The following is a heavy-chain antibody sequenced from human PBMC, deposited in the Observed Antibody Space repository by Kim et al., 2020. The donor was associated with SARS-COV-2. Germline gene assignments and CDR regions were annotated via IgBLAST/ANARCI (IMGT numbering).Heavy chain of an antibody. V-gene: IGHV3-23*01. CDR1: GFTFSSYA. Sequence: GGSLRLSCAASGFTFSSYAMSWVRQAPGKGLEWVSAISGSGGSTYYADSVKGRFTISRDNSKNTLYLQMNSLRAEDTAVYYCAKSLTVATISFGSSWYLVDYWGQGTLVTVSS. J-gene: IGHJ4*02. D-gene: IGHD6-13*01. CDR3: AKSLTVATISFGSSWYLVDY. CDR2: ISGSGGST.